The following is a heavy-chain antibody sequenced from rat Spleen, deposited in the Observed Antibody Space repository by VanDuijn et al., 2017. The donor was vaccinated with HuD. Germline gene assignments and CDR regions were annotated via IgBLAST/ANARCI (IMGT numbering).Heavy chain of an antibody. CDR2: INTGGGNT. CDR1: GLSFSNYD. Sequence: EVQLVESGGGLVQPGRSMKLSCAASGLSFSNYDMAWVRQAPTKGLEWVAYINTGGGNTYYRDSVRGRFTISRNNAKSTLYLQMDSLRSEDTATYFCARLGGLRNWFAYWGQGTLVTVSS. CDR3: ARLGGLRNWFAY. J-gene: IGHJ3*01. D-gene: IGHD4-3*01. V-gene: IGHV5-25*01.